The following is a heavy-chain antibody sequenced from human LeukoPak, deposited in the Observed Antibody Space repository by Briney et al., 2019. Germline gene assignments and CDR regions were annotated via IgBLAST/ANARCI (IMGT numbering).Heavy chain of an antibody. CDR3: ASAIVPGVY. CDR2: ISYDGSNK. D-gene: IGHD2-8*01. Sequence: GGSLRLSCAASGFTFSSYAMHWVRQAPGKGLEWVAVISYDGSNKYYADSVKGRFTISRDNSKNTLYLQMNSLRAEDTAVYYCASAIVPGVYWGQGTLVTVSS. CDR1: GFTFSSYA. J-gene: IGHJ4*02. V-gene: IGHV3-30-3*01.